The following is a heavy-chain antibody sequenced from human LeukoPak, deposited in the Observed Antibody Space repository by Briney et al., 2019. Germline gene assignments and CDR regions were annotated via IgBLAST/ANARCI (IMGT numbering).Heavy chain of an antibody. Sequence: NPSETLSLTCTVSNGSISSYYWSWIRQPPGGGLEWIGYIYTSGSTNYNPSLKSRVTISLDTSNNQFSLKLSSVTAADTAVYYCARGDFYRYYFDYWGREPWSPSPQ. D-gene: IGHD2/OR15-2a*01. V-gene: IGHV4-4*09. CDR1: NGSISSYY. CDR2: IYTSGST. CDR3: ARGDFYRYYFDY. J-gene: IGHJ4*02.